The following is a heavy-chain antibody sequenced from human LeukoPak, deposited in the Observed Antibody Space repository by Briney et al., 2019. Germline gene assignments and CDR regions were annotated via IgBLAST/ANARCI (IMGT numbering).Heavy chain of an antibody. J-gene: IGHJ4*02. CDR3: AKGGCRGTCNPLAY. Sequence: PGGSLRLSCAASGFTFSGSGRSWVRQAPGKGLEGISSSGDSDGSTYYADSLKGRFTISRDNSKNTLYLQMNNLRAEDTAVYYCAKGGCRGTCNPLAYWGQGALVTVSP. CDR1: GFTFSGSG. CDR2: SGDSDGST. V-gene: IGHV3-23*01. D-gene: IGHD2-15*01.